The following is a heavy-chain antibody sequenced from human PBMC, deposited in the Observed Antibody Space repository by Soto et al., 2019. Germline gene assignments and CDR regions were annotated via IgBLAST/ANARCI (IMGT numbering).Heavy chain of an antibody. CDR1: GGSISSGDW. Sequence: SETLSLTCAVSGGSISSGDWWSWVRQPTGERQEWIGEIFHDGTTNYNPSLKSRLTRSVDKSKNQFSLKLSSVTAADTSVYYCARNRYCDNYCFSFDYWGQGTLVTVSS. CDR2: IFHDGTT. CDR3: ARNRYCDNYCFSFDY. J-gene: IGHJ4*02. D-gene: IGHD2-21*02. V-gene: IGHV4-4*02.